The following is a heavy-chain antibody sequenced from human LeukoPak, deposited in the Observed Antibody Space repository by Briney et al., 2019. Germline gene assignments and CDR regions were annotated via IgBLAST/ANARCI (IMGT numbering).Heavy chain of an antibody. D-gene: IGHD3-22*01. CDR2: ITSSSSYI. CDR1: GFTFSTYT. Sequence: PGGSLRLSCAASGFTFSTYTMNWVRQAPGKGLEWVSSITSSSSYIYYADSVKGRFTISRDNAKNSLYLQMNSLRVEDTAVYYCARDQDYYDSSGYRYYFDYWGQGTLVTVSS. J-gene: IGHJ4*02. CDR3: ARDQDYYDSSGYRYYFDY. V-gene: IGHV3-21*01.